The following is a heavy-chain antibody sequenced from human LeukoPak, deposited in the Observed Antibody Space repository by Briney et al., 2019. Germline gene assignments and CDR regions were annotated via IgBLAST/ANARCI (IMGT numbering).Heavy chain of an antibody. CDR1: GFTFSSYA. Sequence: GGSLRLSCAASGFTFSSYAMLWVRQAPGKGLEWVAVISYDGSNKYYADSVKGRFTISRDNSKNTLYLQMNSLRAEDTAVYYCARDFACSSTSCYYRGFDYWGQGTLVTVSS. J-gene: IGHJ4*02. CDR2: ISYDGSNK. CDR3: ARDFACSSTSCYYRGFDY. D-gene: IGHD2-2*01. V-gene: IGHV3-30-3*01.